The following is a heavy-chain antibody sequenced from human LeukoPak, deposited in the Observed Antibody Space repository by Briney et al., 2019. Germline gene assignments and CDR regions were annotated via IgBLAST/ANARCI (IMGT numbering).Heavy chain of an antibody. CDR3: ARVGDIVVVPAAEGYGMVV. CDR1: GYTFTSYY. D-gene: IGHD2-2*01. Sequence: VASVKVSCKASGYTFTSYYMHWVRQAPGQGLEWMGIINPSGGSTSYAQKFQGRVTMTRDTSTSTVYMELSSLRSEDTAVYYCARVGDIVVVPAAEGYGMVVWGQGTTVAVSS. CDR2: INPSGGST. J-gene: IGHJ6*02. V-gene: IGHV1-46*01.